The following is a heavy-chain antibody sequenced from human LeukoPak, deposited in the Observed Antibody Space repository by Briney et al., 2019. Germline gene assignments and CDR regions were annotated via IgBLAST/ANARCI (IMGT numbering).Heavy chain of an antibody. CDR2: FKSGGDT. Sequence: PGGSLDLSFAPSGFTFSSYAMGWVGKPPGKGREWVSGFKSGGDTHYVDSVKGRFTVSRDNSQNTLYMRMNSLRAEDTAIYYCAKSFGRESGYDLFSFDFWGQGTLVTVSS. CDR3: AKSFGRESGYDLFSFDF. D-gene: IGHD5-12*01. CDR1: GFTFSSYA. J-gene: IGHJ4*02. V-gene: IGHV3-23*01.